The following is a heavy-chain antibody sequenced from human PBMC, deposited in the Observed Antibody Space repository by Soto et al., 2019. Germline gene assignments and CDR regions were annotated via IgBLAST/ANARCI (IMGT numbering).Heavy chain of an antibody. V-gene: IGHV1-69*02. J-gene: IGHJ6*02. CDR1: GGTFSSYT. Sequence: QVQLVQSGAEVKKPGSSVKVSCKASGGTFSSYTISWVRQAPGQGLEWMGRIIPILGIANYAQKFQGRVTITADKSKSTAYMELSSLRSEDTAVYYCAKGVLRYFDPPNSGMDVGGQGTTVTVSS. D-gene: IGHD3-9*01. CDR2: IIPILGIA. CDR3: AKGVLRYFDPPNSGMDV.